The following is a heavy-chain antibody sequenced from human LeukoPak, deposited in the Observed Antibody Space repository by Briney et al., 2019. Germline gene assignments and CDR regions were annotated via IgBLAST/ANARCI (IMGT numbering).Heavy chain of an antibody. V-gene: IGHV1-24*01. J-gene: IGHJ6*02. CDR3: ATQRLHPQYYYYYGMDV. Sequence: ASVKVSCKVSGYTLTELSMHWVRQAPGKGLEWMGGFDPEDGETIYAQKFQGRVTMTEDTSTDTAYMELSSLRSEDTAVYYYATQRLHPQYYYYYGMDVWGQGTTVTVSS. D-gene: IGHD1-1*01. CDR2: FDPEDGET. CDR1: GYTLTELS.